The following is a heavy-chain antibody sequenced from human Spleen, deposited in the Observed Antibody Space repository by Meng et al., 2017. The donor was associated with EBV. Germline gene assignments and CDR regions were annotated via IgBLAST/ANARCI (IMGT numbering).Heavy chain of an antibody. CDR2: VYYSGST. CDR1: GGSVSSTSYY. CDR3: ARENPARGNWFDP. Sequence: QGQLAGAGPGLVEPSETLSLTCTVSGGSVSSTSYYWSWIRQPPGKRLEWIGYVYYSGSTNYNPSLKSRVTISVDTSKNQFSLNLYSVTAADTAVYYCARENPARGNWFDPWGQGALVTVSS. D-gene: IGHD3-10*01. V-gene: IGHV4-61*01. J-gene: IGHJ5*02.